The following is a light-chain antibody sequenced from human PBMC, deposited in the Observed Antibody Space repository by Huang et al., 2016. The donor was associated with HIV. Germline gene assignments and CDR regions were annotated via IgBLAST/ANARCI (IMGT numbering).Light chain of an antibody. CDR1: HGISSY. CDR2: AAS. V-gene: IGKV1-9*01. CDR3: QQLNSRFS. Sequence: IQLTQSPSSLSASVGDRVIITCRASHGISSYLAWYQQKPGKAPKLLIYAASTLQSGVPSKFSDSGSGTDFTLTISSLQPEDFATYYCQQLNSRFSFGPGTKVDIK. J-gene: IGKJ3*01.